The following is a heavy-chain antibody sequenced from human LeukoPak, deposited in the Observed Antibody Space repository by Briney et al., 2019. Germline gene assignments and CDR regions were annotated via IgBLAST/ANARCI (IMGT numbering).Heavy chain of an antibody. J-gene: IGHJ4*02. CDR2: IRYDGSNK. CDR3: AREESSSSGYYFDY. V-gene: IGHV3-30*02. CDR1: GFTFSSYG. D-gene: IGHD6-6*01. Sequence: GGSLRLSCAASGFTFSSYGMHWVRQAPGKGLEWVAFIRYDGSNKYYAGSVKGRFTISRDNSKNTLYLQMNSLRAEDTAVYYCAREESSSSGYYFDYWGQGTLVTVSS.